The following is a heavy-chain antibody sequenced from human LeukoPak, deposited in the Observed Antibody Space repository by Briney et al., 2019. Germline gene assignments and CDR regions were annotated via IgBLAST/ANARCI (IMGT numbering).Heavy chain of an antibody. J-gene: IGHJ4*02. CDR1: GFTFSSYL. CDR3: ATVNVPATSY. D-gene: IGHD2-15*01. CDR2: INSDGSTT. Sequence: GGSLRLSCAASGFTFSSYLMHWVRQAPGKGLVWVSRINSDGSTTNYADSVKGRFTISRDNAKNTLYLEMNSLRDEDTAMYYCATVNVPATSYWGQGTLVTVSS. V-gene: IGHV3-74*01.